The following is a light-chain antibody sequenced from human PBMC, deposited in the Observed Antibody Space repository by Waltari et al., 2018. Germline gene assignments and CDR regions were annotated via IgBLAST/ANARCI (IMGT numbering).Light chain of an antibody. CDR1: SSDIGGFNY. CDR2: DVT. CDR3: SSYSSISTLV. V-gene: IGLV2-14*03. Sequence: QSALTQPASVSGSPGQSITIPCTGTSSDIGGFNYVSWYQQHPGEAPKLMIYDVTQRPSGVSNRFSGSKSGSPASLTISGLQARDEAHYYCSSYSSISTLVFGGGTKLSVL. J-gene: IGLJ2*01.